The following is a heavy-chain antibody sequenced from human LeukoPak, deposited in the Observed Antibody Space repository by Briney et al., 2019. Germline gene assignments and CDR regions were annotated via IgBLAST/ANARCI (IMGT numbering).Heavy chain of an antibody. V-gene: IGHV7-4-1*01. J-gene: IGHJ4*02. CDR3: ARRLTTVTIGFDY. CDR2: INTNTGNP. CDR1: GYTFSSYA. Sequence: ASVKVSCKASGYTFSSYAMNWVRQAPGQGLEWMGWINTNTGNPTCAQGFTGRFVFSLDTSVSTAYLQICSLKAEDTAVYYCARRLTTVTIGFDYWGQGTLVTVSS. D-gene: IGHD4-17*01.